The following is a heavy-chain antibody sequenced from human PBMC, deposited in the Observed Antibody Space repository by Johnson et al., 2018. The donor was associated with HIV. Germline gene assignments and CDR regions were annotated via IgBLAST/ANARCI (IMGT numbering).Heavy chain of an antibody. Sequence: VQLVESGGGVVQTGGSLRLSCAASGFTFSSYAMSWVRQAPGKGLEWVGRTRNKANSYTTEYAASVKGRFTISRDDSKNSLYLQMNSLKTEDTAVYYCTRVSLPPSYAFDFWGQGTMVTVSS. CDR1: GFTFSSYA. CDR2: TRNKANSYTT. J-gene: IGHJ3*01. V-gene: IGHV3-72*01. CDR3: TRVSLPPSYAFDF.